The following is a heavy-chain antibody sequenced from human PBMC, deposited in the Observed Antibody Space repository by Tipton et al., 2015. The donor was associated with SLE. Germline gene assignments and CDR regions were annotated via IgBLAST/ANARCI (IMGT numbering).Heavy chain of an antibody. Sequence: SLRLSCAASGSSFSGYGMNWARQAPGKGLEWVSYISSGSSKYYAESVKGRFTISRDNAKNSLYLQMNSLRAEDTAVYYCARGTYEFLSIRSMDVWGQGTTVTVSS. CDR1: GSSFSGYG. V-gene: IGHV3-48*03. J-gene: IGHJ6*02. CDR2: ISSGSSK. D-gene: IGHD3-3*01. CDR3: ARGTYEFLSIRSMDV.